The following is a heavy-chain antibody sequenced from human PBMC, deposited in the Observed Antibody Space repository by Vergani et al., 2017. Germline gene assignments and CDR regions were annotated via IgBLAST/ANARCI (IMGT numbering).Heavy chain of an antibody. V-gene: IGHV4-31*03. Sequence: QVQLQESGPGLVKPSQTLSLTCTVSGGSISSGGYYWSWIRQHPGKGLEWIGYIYYSGSTYYNPSLKSRVTISVDTSKNQFSLKLSSVTAADTAVYYCARAQPDYYDSGEQRINWFDPWGQGTLVTVSS. J-gene: IGHJ5*02. CDR3: ARAQPDYYDSGEQRINWFDP. D-gene: IGHD3-22*01. CDR1: GGSISSGGYY. CDR2: IYYSGST.